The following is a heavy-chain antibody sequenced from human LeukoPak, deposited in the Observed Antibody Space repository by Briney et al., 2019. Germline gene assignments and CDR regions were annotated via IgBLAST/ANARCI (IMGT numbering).Heavy chain of an antibody. CDR1: GFTFSSYA. V-gene: IGHV3-30*14. CDR3: ARASVAALELYYFDY. Sequence: GGSLRLSCAASGFTFSSYAMHWVRQAPGKGLEWVAVISYDGSNKYYADSVKGRFTISRDNSKNTLYLQMNSLRAEDTAVYYCARASVAALELYYFDYWGQGTLVTVSS. D-gene: IGHD6-19*01. J-gene: IGHJ4*02. CDR2: ISYDGSNK.